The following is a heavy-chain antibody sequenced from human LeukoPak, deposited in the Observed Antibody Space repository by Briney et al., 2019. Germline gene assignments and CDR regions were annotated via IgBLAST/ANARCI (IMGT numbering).Heavy chain of an antibody. CDR1: GFTFSSYS. CDR2: ISSSSYI. CDR3: ARLSVGYCSGGSCYYMDV. D-gene: IGHD2-15*01. J-gene: IGHJ6*03. V-gene: IGHV3-21*01. Sequence: PGGSLRLSCAASGFTFSSYSMNWVRQAPGKGLEWVSSISSSSYIYYADSVKGRFTISRDNAKNSLYLQMNSLRAEDTAVYYCARLSVGYCSGGSCYYMDVWGKGTTVTVSS.